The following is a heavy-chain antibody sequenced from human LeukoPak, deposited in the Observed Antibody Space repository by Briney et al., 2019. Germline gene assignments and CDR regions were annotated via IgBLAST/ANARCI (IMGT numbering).Heavy chain of an antibody. V-gene: IGHV3-30*02. D-gene: IGHD6-19*01. CDR3: ARHSSGWYYYYYYMDV. Sequence: PGGSLRLSCVASGFSFSSFGMHWVRQAPGKGLEWVAFIRYDGSNKYYADSVKGRFTISRDNAKNSLYLQMNSLRAEDTAVYYCARHSSGWYYYYYYMDVWGKGTTVTVSS. CDR2: IRYDGSNK. CDR1: GFSFSSFG. J-gene: IGHJ6*03.